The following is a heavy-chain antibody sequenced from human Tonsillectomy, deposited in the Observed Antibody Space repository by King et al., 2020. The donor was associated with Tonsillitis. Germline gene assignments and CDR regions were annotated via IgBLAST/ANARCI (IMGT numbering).Heavy chain of an antibody. CDR3: AKDVPAAFFDY. V-gene: IGHV3-30*02. CDR1: GFSFSNYG. D-gene: IGHD3-10*02. Sequence: VQLVESGGGVFQPGGSLRLSCAASGFSFSNYGMHWVRQAPGKGLEWVAFIRSDGSIKYYADPVKGRFTISRDNSKNTQYLQINSPRPEDTAVYYCAKDVPAAFFDYWGQGTLVTVSS. CDR2: IRSDGSIK. J-gene: IGHJ4*02.